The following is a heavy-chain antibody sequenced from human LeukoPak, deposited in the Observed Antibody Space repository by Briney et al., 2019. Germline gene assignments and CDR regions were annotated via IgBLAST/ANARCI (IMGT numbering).Heavy chain of an antibody. CDR1: GYTFTSYA. D-gene: IGHD3-10*01. J-gene: IGHJ4*02. V-gene: IGHV1-18*01. Sequence: ASVKVSCTASGYTFTSYAISWVRQAPGQGLEWMGWISAYNGNTNYAQKLQGRVTMTTDTSTSTAYMELRSLRSDDTAVYYCARAVVWFGDGGYWGQGTLVTVSS. CDR2: ISAYNGNT. CDR3: ARAVVWFGDGGY.